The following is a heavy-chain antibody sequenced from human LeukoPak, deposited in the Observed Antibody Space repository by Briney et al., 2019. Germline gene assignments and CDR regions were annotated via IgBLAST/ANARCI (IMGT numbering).Heavy chain of an antibody. D-gene: IGHD3-22*01. J-gene: IGHJ4*02. CDR1: GFTFSSYS. CDR3: ARDLHYYASSGYYQY. V-gene: IGHV3-21*01. CDR2: ISSSSSYI. Sequence: GGSLRLSCAASGFTFSSYSMNWVRQAPGKGLEWVSSISSSSSYIYYADSVKGRFTISRDNAKNPLYLQMNSLRAEDTAVYYCARDLHYYASSGYYQYWGQGTLVTVSS.